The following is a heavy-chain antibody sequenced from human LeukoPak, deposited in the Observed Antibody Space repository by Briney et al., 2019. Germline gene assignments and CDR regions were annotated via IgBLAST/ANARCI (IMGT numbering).Heavy chain of an antibody. V-gene: IGHV4-39*01. J-gene: IGHJ4*02. D-gene: IGHD6-6*01. Sequence: PSETLSLTCTVSGGSISSSSYYWGWIRQPPGKGLEWIGSIYYSGSTYYNPSLKSRVTISVDTSKNQFSLKLSSVTAADTAVYYCARHVYSSSSAYYFDYWGQGTLVTVSS. CDR3: ARHVYSSSSAYYFDY. CDR1: GGSISSSSYY. CDR2: IYYSGST.